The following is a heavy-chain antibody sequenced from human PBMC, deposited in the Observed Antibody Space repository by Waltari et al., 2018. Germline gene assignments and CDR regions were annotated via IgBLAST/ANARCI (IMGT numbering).Heavy chain of an antibody. V-gene: IGHV1-69*02. D-gene: IGHD6-13*01. CDR1: GVTFSSYT. CDR2: ISPILGIA. J-gene: IGHJ5*02. Sequence: QVQRVQSGAEVKKPGSSVKVSCKASGVTFSSYTISWVRQAPGQGLEWMGRISPILGIANYAQTFQGRVTITADKSTSTAYLELSSLRSEDTAVYYCTRPGIAAAGTNWFDPWGQGTLVTVSS. CDR3: TRPGIAAAGTNWFDP.